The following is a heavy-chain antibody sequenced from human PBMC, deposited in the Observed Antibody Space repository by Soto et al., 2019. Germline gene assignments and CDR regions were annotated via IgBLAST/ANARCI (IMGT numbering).Heavy chain of an antibody. CDR1: GFTFSSYS. Sequence: EVQLVEPGGGLVKPGGSLRLSCAASGFTFSSYSMNWVRQAPGKGLEWVSSISSSSSYIYYADSVKGRFTISRDSAKNTLYLQMNSLRAEDTAVYYCARDGVVNWYYGMAVWGQGTTVTVSS. CDR3: ARDGVVNWYYGMAV. J-gene: IGHJ6*02. V-gene: IGHV3-21*01. D-gene: IGHD3-22*01. CDR2: ISSSSSYI.